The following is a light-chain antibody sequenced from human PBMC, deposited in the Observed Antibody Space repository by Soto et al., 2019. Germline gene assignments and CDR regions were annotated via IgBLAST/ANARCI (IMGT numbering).Light chain of an antibody. CDR2: QVS. CDR1: SSDVGSYNR. V-gene: IGLV2-18*02. J-gene: IGLJ3*02. CDR3: SSYTSSGTWV. Sequence: QSALTQPPSVSGSPGQSVTISCTGTSSDVGSYNRVSWYQQPPGTAPKLMICQVSNRPSGVPDRFSGSKSGNTASLTISGLQAEDEADHYCSSYTSSGTWVFGGGTKVTVL.